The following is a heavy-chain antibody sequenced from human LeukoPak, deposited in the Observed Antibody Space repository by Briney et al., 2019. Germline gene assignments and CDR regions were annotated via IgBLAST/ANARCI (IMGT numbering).Heavy chain of an antibody. D-gene: IGHD2-2*01. Sequence: KASETLSLTCFVSGGSISTYYWSWLRQPPGKGLEWIGDIYHNGRTNYNPSLKSRLTMSIDTSKNQFSLKLTSLTAADTAIYYCARSYIQFSRPYFSDYWGQGTLVTVSS. J-gene: IGHJ4*02. CDR2: IYHNGRT. V-gene: IGHV4-59*01. CDR3: ARSYIQFSRPYFSDY. CDR1: GGSISTYY.